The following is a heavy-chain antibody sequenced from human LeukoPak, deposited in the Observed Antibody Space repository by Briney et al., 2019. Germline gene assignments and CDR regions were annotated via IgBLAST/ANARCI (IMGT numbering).Heavy chain of an antibody. D-gene: IGHD3-10*01. V-gene: IGHV4-4*02. CDR2: INHSGTTT. CDR3: ARNDYYSADC. J-gene: IGHJ4*02. Sequence: PSETLSLTCAVSGYSVSSGYWWSWVRQSPGKGLEWIGEINHSGTTTNYNPSPKSRVAISLDKSNNQFSLEVTSVTAADTAVYYCARNDYYSADCWGQGALVTVSS. CDR1: GYSVSSGYW.